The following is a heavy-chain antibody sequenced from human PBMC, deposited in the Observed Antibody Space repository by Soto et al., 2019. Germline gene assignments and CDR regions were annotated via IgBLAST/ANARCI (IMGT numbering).Heavy chain of an antibody. Sequence: EVQLLESGGGLVQAGGSLRLSCVASGFSFSSYAMSWFRQGPGKGLEWVSAISHDAGSTDYADSVKGRFTISRDNSKNTLYLQMNSLRAEDTAVSYCCPPQLSHFWGQGTLVTVSS. D-gene: IGHD6-13*01. V-gene: IGHV3-23*01. CDR2: ISHDAGST. CDR1: GFSFSSYA. J-gene: IGHJ4*02. CDR3: CPPQLSHF.